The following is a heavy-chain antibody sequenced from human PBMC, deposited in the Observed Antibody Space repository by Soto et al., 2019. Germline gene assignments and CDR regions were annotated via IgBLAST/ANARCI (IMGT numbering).Heavy chain of an antibody. V-gene: IGHV4-39*01. Sequence: SETLSLTCTVSGGSISSSSYYWGWIRQPPGKGLEWIGSIYYSGSTYYNPSLKSRVTISVDTSKNQFSLKLSSVTAADTAVYYCASQSRVYYYYGMDVRGQGTTVTGSS. J-gene: IGHJ6*02. CDR2: IYYSGST. CDR1: GGSISSSSYY. D-gene: IGHD6-13*01. CDR3: ASQSRVYYYYGMDV.